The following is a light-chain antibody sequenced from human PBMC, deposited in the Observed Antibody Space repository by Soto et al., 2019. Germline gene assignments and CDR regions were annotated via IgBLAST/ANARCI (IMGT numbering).Light chain of an antibody. V-gene: IGKV3D-15*01. CDR2: GAS. J-gene: IGKJ5*01. CDR3: QQDNNWLPIT. CDR1: QSVSSN. Sequence: EIGMTQSPAPLSVSPGERATLSCRASQSVSSNLAWYQQKPGQAPRLLIYGASTRATGIPARFSGSGSGTEFTLTISSLQSEDFAVDYCQQDNNWLPITFGQGTRLEIK.